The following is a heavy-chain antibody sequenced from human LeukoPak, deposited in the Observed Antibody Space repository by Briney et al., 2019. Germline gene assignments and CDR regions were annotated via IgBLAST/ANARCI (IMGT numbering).Heavy chain of an antibody. J-gene: IGHJ4*02. Sequence: GGSLRLSCTASGFAFNSYSMNWVRQAPGKGLEWVSYISSSGSTIYYADSVKGRFTISRDNARNSLELQMNSLRVEDTAVYYCAKVAKYYYGSETYYFFEQWGQGTPVTASS. CDR3: AKVAKYYYGSETYYFFEQ. D-gene: IGHD3-10*01. CDR1: GFAFNSYS. V-gene: IGHV3-48*04. CDR2: ISSSGSTI.